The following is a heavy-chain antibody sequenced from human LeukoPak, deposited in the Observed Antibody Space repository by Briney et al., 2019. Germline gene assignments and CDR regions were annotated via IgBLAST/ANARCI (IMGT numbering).Heavy chain of an antibody. Sequence: SGGSLRLSCAASGFTFSNYRMSWVRQAPGKGLEWVANIKQDGSETHYVDSVRGRFIVSRDNAVFLQMNSLGVEDTAIYYCARDFAAAVGWGQGTLVTVSS. CDR2: IKQDGSET. CDR3: ARDFAAAVG. J-gene: IGHJ4*02. V-gene: IGHV3-7*01. CDR1: GFTFSNYR. D-gene: IGHD2-15*01.